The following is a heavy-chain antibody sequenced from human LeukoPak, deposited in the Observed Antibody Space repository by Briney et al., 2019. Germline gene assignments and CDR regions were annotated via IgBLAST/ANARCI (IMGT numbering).Heavy chain of an antibody. CDR1: GYTFTSYF. D-gene: IGHD2-2*02. CDR2: LNPSGVKT. CDR3: ARCSSTSCYKGPHFDY. J-gene: IGHJ4*02. Sequence: ASVTVSCKASGYTFTSYFIHWVRQAPGQGLEWMGILNPSGVKTNYAQKFQGRVTMTSDTSTSTVYMELSSLRFEDTAVYYCARCSSTSCYKGPHFDYWGQGTLVTVSS. V-gene: IGHV1-46*01.